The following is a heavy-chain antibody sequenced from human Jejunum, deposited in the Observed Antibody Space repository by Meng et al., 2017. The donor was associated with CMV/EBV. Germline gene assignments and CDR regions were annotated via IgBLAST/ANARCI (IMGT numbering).Heavy chain of an antibody. CDR1: GYTFTSYG. D-gene: IGHD2-2*01. V-gene: IGHV1-18*01. CDR2: ISAYNGNT. CDR3: ARVYLEYQLLWGWFDP. J-gene: IGHJ5*02. Sequence: SGYTFTSYGISWVRQAPGQGLEWMGWISAYNGNTNYAQKLQGRVTMTTDTSTSTAYMELRSLRSDDTAVYYCARVYLEYQLLWGWFDPWGQGTLVTVSS.